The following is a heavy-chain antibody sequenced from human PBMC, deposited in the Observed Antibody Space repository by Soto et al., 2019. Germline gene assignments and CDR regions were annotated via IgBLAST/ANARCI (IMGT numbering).Heavy chain of an antibody. CDR3: ARGLAARWPRFTARYYYYMDG. CDR2: INHSGST. V-gene: IGHV4-34*01. D-gene: IGHD6-6*01. J-gene: IGHJ6*03. Sequence: PSETLSLTCAVYGGSFSGYYWSWIRQPPGKGLEWIGEINHSGSTNHNPSLKSRVTISVDTSKNQFSLKLSSVTAADTAVYYCARGLAARWPRFTARYYYYMDGWGKGTTVTVSS. CDR1: GGSFSGYY.